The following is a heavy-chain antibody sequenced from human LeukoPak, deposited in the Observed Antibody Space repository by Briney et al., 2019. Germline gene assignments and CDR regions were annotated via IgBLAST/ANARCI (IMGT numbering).Heavy chain of an antibody. D-gene: IGHD2-15*01. Sequence: PGGSLRLSCAASGFTFTTYAMSWVRQAPGKGLEWVSAISGTGGNTYYADSVKGRFTISRDNSKNTLHLQMNSLRAKDTAVYYCANHNIATFDYWGQGTLVTVSS. CDR1: GFTFTTYA. CDR3: ANHNIATFDY. CDR2: ISGTGGNT. J-gene: IGHJ4*02. V-gene: IGHV3-23*01.